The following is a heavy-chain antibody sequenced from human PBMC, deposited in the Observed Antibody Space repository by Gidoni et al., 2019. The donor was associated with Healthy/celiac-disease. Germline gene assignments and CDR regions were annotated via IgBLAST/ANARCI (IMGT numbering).Heavy chain of an antibody. Sequence: QITLKESGPTLVKPTQTLPLPCPFSGFSLSPSGVGVGWIRQPPGKALEWLALIYWDDDKRYSPSLKSRLTITKDTSKNQVVLTMTNMDPVDTATYYCAHRGYDSSGYYRAEYFQHWGQGTLVTVSS. CDR3: AHRGYDSSGYYRAEYFQH. V-gene: IGHV2-5*02. CDR1: GFSLSPSGVG. J-gene: IGHJ1*01. CDR2: IYWDDDK. D-gene: IGHD3-22*01.